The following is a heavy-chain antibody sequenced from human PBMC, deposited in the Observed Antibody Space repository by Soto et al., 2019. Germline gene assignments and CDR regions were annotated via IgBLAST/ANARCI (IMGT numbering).Heavy chain of an antibody. Sequence: QVQPVQSGAEVKKPGASVKVSCKASGYTFTSYDISWVRQATGQGLEWMGWMNPNSGNTVYAQKFQGRVTMTRNTSISTAYMELSSLRSEDTAVYCCARDKVVGATGTWGQGTLVTVSS. D-gene: IGHD1-1*01. CDR1: GYTFTSYD. J-gene: IGHJ5*02. V-gene: IGHV1-8*01. CDR2: MNPNSGNT. CDR3: ARDKVVGATGT.